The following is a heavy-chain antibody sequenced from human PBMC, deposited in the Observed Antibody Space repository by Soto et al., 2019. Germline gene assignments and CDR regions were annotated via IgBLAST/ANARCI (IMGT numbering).Heavy chain of an antibody. CDR2: IIPIFGTA. Sequence: ASVKVSCTASGGTFSSYAISWVRQAPGQGLEGMGGIIPIFGTANYAQKFQGRVTITADESTSTAYMELSSLRSEDTAVYYCARDADYCSSTSCNPYYFDYWGQGPLVTVSS. CDR3: ARDADYCSSTSCNPYYFDY. D-gene: IGHD2-2*01. V-gene: IGHV1-69*01. J-gene: IGHJ4*02. CDR1: GGTFSSYA.